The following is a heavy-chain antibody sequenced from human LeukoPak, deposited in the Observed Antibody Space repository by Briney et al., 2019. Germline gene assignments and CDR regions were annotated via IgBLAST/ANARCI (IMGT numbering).Heavy chain of an antibody. CDR3: VREGYFFDY. J-gene: IGHJ4*02. CDR2: TYYRSKWDN. V-gene: IGHV6-1*01. CDR1: GDSVSNNRTA. Sequence: SQTLSLTCAISGDSVSNNRTAWNWIRQSPSRGLEWLGRTYYRSKWDNDYAVSVKGRITINPDTTKNQFSLQLKSLTPEDTAVHYCVREGYFFDYWGQGTLVTVSS.